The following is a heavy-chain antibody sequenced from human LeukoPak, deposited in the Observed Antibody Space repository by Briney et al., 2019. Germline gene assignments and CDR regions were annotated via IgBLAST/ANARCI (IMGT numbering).Heavy chain of an antibody. CDR3: AKHDLRGAFDI. V-gene: IGHV3-30*18. D-gene: IGHD3-10*01. CDR1: GFTFSGSA. Sequence: GGSLRLSCAASGFTFSGSALHWVRQASGKGLEWVALISYDGSNKYYADSVKGRFTISRDNSKNTLYLQMNSLRGEDTAVYYCAKHDLRGAFDIWGQGTMVTVSS. J-gene: IGHJ3*02. CDR2: ISYDGSNK.